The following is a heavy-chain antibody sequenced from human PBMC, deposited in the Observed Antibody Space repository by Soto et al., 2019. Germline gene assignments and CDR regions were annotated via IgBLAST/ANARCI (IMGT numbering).Heavy chain of an antibody. CDR2: IYYSGST. D-gene: IGHD2-15*01. J-gene: IGHJ4*02. CDR1: GGSIRSYY. V-gene: IGHV4-59*01. Sequence: SETLSLTCTVSGGSIRSYYWSWIRQPPGKGLEWIGYIYYSGSTNYNPSLKSRVTISVDTSKNQFSLKLSSVTAADTAVYYCARRWSPILDYWGQETLVPVPQ. CDR3: ARRWSPILDY.